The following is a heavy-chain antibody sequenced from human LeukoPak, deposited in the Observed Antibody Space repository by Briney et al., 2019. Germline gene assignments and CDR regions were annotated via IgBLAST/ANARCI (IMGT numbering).Heavy chain of an antibody. CDR3: ARTYYDSSGYSVGFAY. CDR1: GFTFSSYW. J-gene: IGHJ4*02. D-gene: IGHD3-22*01. CDR2: IKQGGSEK. V-gene: IGHV3-7*04. Sequence: GGSLRLSCAASGFTFSSYWMSWVRQAPGKGLEWVANIKQGGSEKYYVDSVKGRFTISRDNAKNSLYLQMNSLRAEDTAVYYCARTYYDSSGYSVGFAYWGQGTLVTVSS.